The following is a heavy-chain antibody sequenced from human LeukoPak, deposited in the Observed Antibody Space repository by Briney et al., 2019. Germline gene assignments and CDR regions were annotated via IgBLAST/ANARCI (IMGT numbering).Heavy chain of an antibody. J-gene: IGHJ4*02. Sequence: GGSLRLSCAASGFTFSSHGMHWVRQAPGKGREWVTFISFDGSGKHYADSVEGRFTISRDNSKNTLYLQMNSLRADDTAVYYCAKWVGFSSGWYDCWGQGTLVTVSS. CDR2: ISFDGSGK. V-gene: IGHV3-30*18. CDR3: AKWVGFSSGWYDC. D-gene: IGHD6-19*01. CDR1: GFTFSSHG.